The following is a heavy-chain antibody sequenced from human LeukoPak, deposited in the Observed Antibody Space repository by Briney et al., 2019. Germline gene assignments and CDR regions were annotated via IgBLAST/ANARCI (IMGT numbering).Heavy chain of an antibody. V-gene: IGHV4-59*01. CDR3: ARADPYVYNYF. Sequence: PSEALSLTCTVSGGSISSYYWRWLRQPPGKGLEWIGYIYYSESTNYNPSLKSRVTISVDTSKNHFSLKLSSVTAADTAVYYCARADPYVYNYFWGQGTLVTVSS. CDR1: GGSISSYY. D-gene: IGHD5-24*01. J-gene: IGHJ4*02. CDR2: IYYSEST.